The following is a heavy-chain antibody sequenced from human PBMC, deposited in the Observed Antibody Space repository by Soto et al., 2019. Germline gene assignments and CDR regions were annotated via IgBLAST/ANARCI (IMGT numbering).Heavy chain of an antibody. CDR1: GFTFSTYG. CDR2: ISSSGRTR. Sequence: ESGGGLVQPGGSLRLSCAASGFTFSTYGMHWVRQAPGEGLEWVSYISSSGRTRFYADSVKGRFTISRDNVKNSLYLHMNSLRAEDTAVYYCASEGYNYFDYWGQGTLVTVSS. CDR3: ASEGYNYFDY. V-gene: IGHV3-48*03. J-gene: IGHJ4*02. D-gene: IGHD5-12*01.